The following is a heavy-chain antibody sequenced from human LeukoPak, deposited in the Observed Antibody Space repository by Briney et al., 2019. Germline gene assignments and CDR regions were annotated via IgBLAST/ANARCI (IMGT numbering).Heavy chain of an antibody. CDR2: IKSKTDGGTT. Sequence: GGSLRLTCAASGFTFSNAWMSWVRQAPGKGLKWVGRIKSKTDGGTTDYAAPVKGRFTISRDDSKNTLYLQMNSLKTEDTAVYYCTGGGPLVGPEPTTVTTGYWGQGTLVTVSS. D-gene: IGHD4-17*01. CDR3: TGGGPLVGPEPTTVTTGY. J-gene: IGHJ4*02. V-gene: IGHV3-15*01. CDR1: GFTFSNAW.